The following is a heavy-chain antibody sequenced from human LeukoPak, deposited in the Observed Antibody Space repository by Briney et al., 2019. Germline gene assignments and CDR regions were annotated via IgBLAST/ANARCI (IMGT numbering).Heavy chain of an antibody. V-gene: IGHV4-39*07. CDR2: IYHSGIT. D-gene: IGHD3-9*01. CDR1: GGSISSSSYY. Sequence: PSETLSLTCTVSGGSISSSSYYWGWIRQPPGKGLEWIGNIYHSGITYDTPSLKSRVTISVDTSKNQFYLKLSSVTAADTAVYYCARAVGSFDWLPLFDYWGQGTLVTVSS. CDR3: ARAVGSFDWLPLFDY. J-gene: IGHJ4*02.